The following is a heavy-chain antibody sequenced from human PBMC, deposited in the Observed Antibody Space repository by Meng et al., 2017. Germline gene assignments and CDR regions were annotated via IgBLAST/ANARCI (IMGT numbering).Heavy chain of an antibody. V-gene: IGHV3-23*01. CDR3: AKDPFRGYSSSVGAFDI. D-gene: IGHD6-13*01. CDR1: GFTFSSYA. J-gene: IGHJ3*02. Sequence: GESLKISCAASGFTFSSYAMSWVRQAPGKGLEWVSAISGSGGSTYYADSVKGRFTISRDNSKNTLYLQMNSLRAEDTAVYYCAKDPFRGYSSSVGAFDIWGQETMVTVSS. CDR2: ISGSGGST.